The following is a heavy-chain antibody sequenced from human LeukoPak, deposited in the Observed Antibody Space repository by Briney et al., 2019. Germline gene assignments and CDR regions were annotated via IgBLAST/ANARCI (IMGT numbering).Heavy chain of an antibody. Sequence: GSLRLSCEASGFTFSNYWMHWVRQAPGKGLVWVSRINNDGSITNFADSVKGRFTISRDNAKNTLYLQMNSLRDEDTAVYYCAKAGIVGATFRIDYWAREPWSPSPQ. V-gene: IGHV3-74*01. D-gene: IGHD1-26*01. J-gene: IGHJ4*02. CDR1: GFTFSNYW. CDR2: INNDGSIT. CDR3: AKAGIVGATFRIDY.